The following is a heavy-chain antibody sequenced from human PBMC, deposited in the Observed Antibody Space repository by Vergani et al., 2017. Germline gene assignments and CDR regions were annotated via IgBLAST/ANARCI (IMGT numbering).Heavy chain of an antibody. CDR3: ARGWTTFDP. Sequence: QVQLVESGGGVVQPGRSLRLSCAASGFTFSSYGMPWVRQAPGKGLEWVAVIWYDGSNKYYADSVKGRFTLSRDNSKNTLYLQMNSLRAEDPAVYYCARGWTTFDPWGQGTLVTVSS. D-gene: IGHD3/OR15-3a*01. J-gene: IGHJ5*02. CDR1: GFTFSSYG. V-gene: IGHV3-33*08. CDR2: IWYDGSNK.